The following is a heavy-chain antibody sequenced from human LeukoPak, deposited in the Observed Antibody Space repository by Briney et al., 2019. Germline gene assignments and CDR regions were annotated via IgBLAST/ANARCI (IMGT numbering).Heavy chain of an antibody. CDR2: IYAGRDT. CDR3: ARGSGDGFDM. V-gene: IGHV4-4*07. J-gene: IGHJ3*02. CDR1: GGSIINYY. Sequence: PSETLSLTCTVSGGSIINYYWSWIRQLAGKGLEWIGRIYAGRDTNYNPSLKSRVTMSIDTSKNQFSLNLNSVTAADTAVFYCARGSGDGFDMWGQGTMVTVSS. D-gene: IGHD7-27*01.